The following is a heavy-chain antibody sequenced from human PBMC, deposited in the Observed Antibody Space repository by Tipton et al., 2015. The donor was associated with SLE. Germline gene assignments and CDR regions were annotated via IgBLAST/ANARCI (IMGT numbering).Heavy chain of an antibody. J-gene: IGHJ6*02. CDR2: IYHSGNT. V-gene: IGHV4-38-2*01. CDR3: ANSIAVAGTEYYGMDV. D-gene: IGHD6-19*01. CDR1: GASFSGYY. Sequence: TLSLTCAVSGASFSGYYWGWIRQSPGTGLEWIGNIYHSGNTYYNPSLKSRVTISVDTSRNQFSLKLSSVTAADTAVYYCANSIAVAGTEYYGMDVWGQGTTVTVSS.